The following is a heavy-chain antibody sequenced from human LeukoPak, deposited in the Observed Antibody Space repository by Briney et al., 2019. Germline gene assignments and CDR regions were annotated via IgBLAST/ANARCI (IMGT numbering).Heavy chain of an antibody. V-gene: IGHV3-20*04. J-gene: IGHJ4*02. Sequence: GGSLRLSCAASGFSFGTYGMSWVRQVPGKGLEWVSGINWNGASTVYTDSVKGRFTISRDNAKNSLYLQMNSLRAEDTALYYCARDIWFDYWGQGTLVTVSS. CDR1: GFSFGTYG. CDR2: INWNGAST. CDR3: ARDIWFDY. D-gene: IGHD3-10*01.